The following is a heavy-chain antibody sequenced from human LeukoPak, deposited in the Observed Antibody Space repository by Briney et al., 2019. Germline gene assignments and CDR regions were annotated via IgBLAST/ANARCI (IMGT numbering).Heavy chain of an antibody. V-gene: IGHV1-69*17. D-gene: IGHD3-10*01. CDR1: EGTISSSA. CDR2: IIPILGIA. CDR3: ARVEMGGHSPSEGVRGVIIDERWHWFDP. Sequence: SVTVSRKGYEGTISSSAISWVRQAPGHGRVCMGGIIPILGIAYYAQKLQGRVTITADKSTSTAYMELSSLRSEDTVVYYCARVEMGGHSPSEGVRGVIIDERWHWFDPWGQGTLVTVSS. J-gene: IGHJ5*02.